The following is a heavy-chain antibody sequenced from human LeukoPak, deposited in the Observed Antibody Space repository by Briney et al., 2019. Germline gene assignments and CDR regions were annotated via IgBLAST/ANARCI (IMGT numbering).Heavy chain of an antibody. J-gene: IGHJ4*02. CDR3: ASPAAGTLTPVFDY. D-gene: IGHD6-13*01. CDR2: IIPIFGTA. CDR1: GYTFTSYG. V-gene: IGHV1-69*13. Sequence: SVKVSCKASGYTFTSYGISWVRQAPGQGLEWMGGIIPIFGTANYAQKFQGRVTITADESTSTAYMELSSLRSEDTAVYYCASPAAGTLTPVFDYWGQGTLVTVSS.